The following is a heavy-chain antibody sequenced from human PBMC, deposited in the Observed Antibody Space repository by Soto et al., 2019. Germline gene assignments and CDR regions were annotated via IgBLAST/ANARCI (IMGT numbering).Heavy chain of an antibody. V-gene: IGHV4-39*01. CDR2: IYYSGST. CDR1: GGSISSSSYY. D-gene: IGHD3-3*01. CDR3: ASTDYDFWSGYYIGLVDV. Sequence: SETLSLTCTVSGGSISSSSYYWGWIRQPPGKGLEWIGSIYYSGSTYYNPSLKSRVTISVDTSKNQFSLKLSSVTAADTAVYYFASTDYDFWSGYYIGLVDVWGQGTTVT. J-gene: IGHJ6*02.